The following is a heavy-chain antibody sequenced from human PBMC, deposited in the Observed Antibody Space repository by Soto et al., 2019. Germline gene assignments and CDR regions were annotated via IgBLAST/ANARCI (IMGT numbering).Heavy chain of an antibody. CDR3: AKDPNGDYIGAFDD. J-gene: IGHJ4*02. D-gene: IGHD4-17*01. CDR1: GFAFSNYA. V-gene: IGHV3-23*01. Sequence: EVQLLESGGDLVQPGGSLRLSCAASGFAFSNYAVTWVRQAQGKGLEWVSSISRSSNVIYYADSVKGRFIISRDNSKNTLYLQMNSLRAEDTARDYCAKDPNGDYIGAFDDWGQGTLVTVSS. CDR2: ISRSSNVI.